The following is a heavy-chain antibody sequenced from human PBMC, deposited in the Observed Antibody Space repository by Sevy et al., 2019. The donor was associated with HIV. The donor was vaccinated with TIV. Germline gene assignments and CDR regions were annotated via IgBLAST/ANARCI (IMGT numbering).Heavy chain of an antibody. CDR3: ARERYDSSSEIEGNWFDP. D-gene: IGHD6-6*01. J-gene: IGHJ5*02. CDR2: IWYDGSNK. CDR1: GFTFSSYG. Sequence: GGSLRLSYAASGFTFSSYGMHWVRQAPGKGLEWVAVIWYDGSNKYYADSVKGRFTISRDNSKNTLYLQMNSLRAEDTAVYYCARERYDSSSEIEGNWFDPWGQGTLVTVSS. V-gene: IGHV3-33*01.